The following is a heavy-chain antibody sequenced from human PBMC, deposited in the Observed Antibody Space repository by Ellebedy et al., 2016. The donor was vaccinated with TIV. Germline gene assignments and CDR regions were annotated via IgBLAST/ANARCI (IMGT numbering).Heavy chain of an antibody. CDR1: GFTFSCCA. D-gene: IGHD6-13*01. V-gene: IGHV3-23*01. CDR2: ISNSGDTT. Sequence: GESLKISCAASGFTFSCCAMSWVRQAPGKGLEWVSVISNSGDTTYADSVKGRFTISRDNSKNTLYLQMNSLRAEDTAVYYCAKLGGIYTWYAAYWGQGTLVTVSS. J-gene: IGHJ4*02. CDR3: AKLGGIYTWYAAY.